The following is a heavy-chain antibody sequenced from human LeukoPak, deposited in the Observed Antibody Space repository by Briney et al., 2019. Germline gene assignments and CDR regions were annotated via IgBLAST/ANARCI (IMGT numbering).Heavy chain of an antibody. D-gene: IGHD6-13*01. CDR1: GFTFDDYA. V-gene: IGHV3-43D*03. CDR3: AKDTGGTGYSSSWLDY. Sequence: GGSLRLSCAASGFTFDDYAMHWVRQAPGKGLEWVSLISWDGGSTYYADSVKGRFTISRDNSKNSLYLQMNSLRAEDTALYYCAKDTGGTGYSSSWLDYWGQGTLVTVSS. J-gene: IGHJ4*02. CDR2: ISWDGGST.